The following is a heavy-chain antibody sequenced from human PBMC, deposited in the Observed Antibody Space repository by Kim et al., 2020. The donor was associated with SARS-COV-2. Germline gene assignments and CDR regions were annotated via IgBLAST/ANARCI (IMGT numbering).Heavy chain of an antibody. CDR2: IYYNGST. V-gene: IGHV4-59*01. Sequence: SETLSLTCTVSGGSISSYYWSWIRQPPGKGLELIGYIYYNGSTKYNPSLRSRVTISVDTSKNQFSLNLPSVTAADTAAYYCARILGGGSSARRAFDYWG. CDR1: GGSISSYY. J-gene: IGHJ4*01. D-gene: IGHD6-6*01. CDR3: ARILGGGSSARRAFDY.